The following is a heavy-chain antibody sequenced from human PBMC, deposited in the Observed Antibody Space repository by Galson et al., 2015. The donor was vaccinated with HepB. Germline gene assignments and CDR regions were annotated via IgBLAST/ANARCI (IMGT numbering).Heavy chain of an antibody. CDR3: ARDQTSAAGNAFDI. V-gene: IGHV3-66*01. CDR1: GFTVSSNY. D-gene: IGHD6-13*01. J-gene: IGHJ3*02. CDR2: IYSGGST. Sequence: SLRLSCAASGFTVSSNYMSWVRQAPGKGLEWVSVIYSGGSTYYADSVKGRFTISRDNSKNTLYLQMNSLRAEDTAVYYCARDQTSAAGNAFDIWGQGTMVTVSS.